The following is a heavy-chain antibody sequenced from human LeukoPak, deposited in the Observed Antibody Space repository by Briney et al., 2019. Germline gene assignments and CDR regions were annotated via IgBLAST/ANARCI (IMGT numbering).Heavy chain of an antibody. J-gene: IGHJ6*04. V-gene: IGHV3-13*01. CDR3: AELGITMIGGV. CDR1: GFTFSNYD. Sequence: GGSLRLSRAASGFTFSNYDMHWVRQATGKGLEWVSGIGTAGDIYYPGSVKGRFTISRENAKNSLYLQMNSLRAGDTAVYYCAELGITMIGGVWGKGTTVTISS. D-gene: IGHD3-10*02. CDR2: IGTAGDI.